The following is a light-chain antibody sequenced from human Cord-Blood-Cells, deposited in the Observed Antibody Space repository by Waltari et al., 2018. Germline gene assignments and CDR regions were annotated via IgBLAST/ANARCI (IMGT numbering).Light chain of an antibody. CDR1: SSNTGSNY. Sequence: QSVLTQQPSASGTPGQRGTISCSGSSSNTGSNYVYWYQQLPGTAPKLLIYRNNQRPSGVPDRFSGSKSGTSASLAISGLRSEDEADYYCAAWDDSLSGVFGGGTKLTVL. CDR2: RNN. V-gene: IGLV1-47*01. CDR3: AAWDDSLSGV. J-gene: IGLJ3*02.